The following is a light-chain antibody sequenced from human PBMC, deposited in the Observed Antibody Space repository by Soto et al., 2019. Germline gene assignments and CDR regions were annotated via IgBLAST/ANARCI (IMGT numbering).Light chain of an antibody. CDR3: LQDYNYPFT. V-gene: IGKV1-5*01. CDR2: DAS. Sequence: EIQMTQSPSTLSAAVGDRVTITCRASQSISTWLAWYQQRPGKAPNLLIYDASTVESGVPSRFSGSGSGTDFTLTISSLQPEDFATYYCLQDYNYPFTFGPGTKVDI. CDR1: QSISTW. J-gene: IGKJ3*01.